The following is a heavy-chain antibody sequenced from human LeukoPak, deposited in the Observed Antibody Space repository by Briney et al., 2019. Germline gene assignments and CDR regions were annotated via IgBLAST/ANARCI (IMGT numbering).Heavy chain of an antibody. J-gene: IGHJ4*02. CDR2: INSDGSST. CDR3: ARGGVDY. D-gene: IGHD3-16*01. CDR1: GFTVSSNY. Sequence: PGGSLRLSCAASGFTVSSNYMSWVRPAPGKGLVWVSRINSDGSSTSYADSVKGRFTISRDNAKNTLYLQMNSLRAEDTAVYYCARGGVDYWGQGTLVTVSS. V-gene: IGHV3-74*01.